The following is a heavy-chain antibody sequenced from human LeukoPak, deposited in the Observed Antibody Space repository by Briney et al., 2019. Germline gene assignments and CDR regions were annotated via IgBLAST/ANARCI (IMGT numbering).Heavy chain of an antibody. D-gene: IGHD3-3*01. CDR3: ARIIRPVLQFFEWSDY. J-gene: IGHJ4*02. CDR2: INPDNGGA. Sequence: KPGASVNVSCKASGYTFTGYYIHWVRQVPGQGLEWMGWINPDNGGAISAQKFEGRVTMTRDTSISTAYMELSRLRSDDTAMYYCARIIRPVLQFFEWSDYWGQGTLVTVPS. CDR1: GYTFTGYY. V-gene: IGHV1-2*02.